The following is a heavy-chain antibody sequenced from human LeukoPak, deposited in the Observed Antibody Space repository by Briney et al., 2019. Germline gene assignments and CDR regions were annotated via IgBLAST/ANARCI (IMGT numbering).Heavy chain of an antibody. CDR2: IRSKANNYAT. Sequence: PGGSLRLSCAASGFTFSGSAMHWVRQASGKGLEWVGRIRSKANNYATAYAASVKGRFNISRDDSKNTAYLQMNSLKTEDTAVYYCTRIYGDYDYYYYNMDVWGKGTTVTVSS. J-gene: IGHJ6*03. CDR1: GFTFSGSA. CDR3: TRIYGDYDYYYYNMDV. V-gene: IGHV3-73*01. D-gene: IGHD4-17*01.